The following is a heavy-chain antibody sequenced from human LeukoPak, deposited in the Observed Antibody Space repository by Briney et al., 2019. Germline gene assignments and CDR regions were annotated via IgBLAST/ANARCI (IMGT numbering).Heavy chain of an antibody. CDR1: GGSISSYY. Sequence: SETLSLTCTVSGGSISSYYWSWIRQPPGKGLEWIGYIYYSGSTNYNPSLKSRVTIPVDTSKNQFSLKLSSVTAADTAVYYCARVDTAMGPDAFDIWGQGTMVTVSS. CDR3: ARVDTAMGPDAFDI. CDR2: IYYSGST. J-gene: IGHJ3*02. V-gene: IGHV4-59*12. D-gene: IGHD5-18*01.